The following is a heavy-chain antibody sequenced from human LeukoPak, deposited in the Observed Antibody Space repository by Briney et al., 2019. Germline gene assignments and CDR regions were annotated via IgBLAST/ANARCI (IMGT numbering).Heavy chain of an antibody. Sequence: SETLSLTCTVSGISISSYYWSWIRQPPGKGLEWIGYGYHSGSTNYNPSLKSRVPISVDTSKKQFSLKLSSVTAADTALYYCARGDGYNYYWGQGTLVTVSS. CDR2: GYHSGST. CDR3: ARGDGYNYY. V-gene: IGHV4-59*01. CDR1: GISISSYY. D-gene: IGHD5-24*01. J-gene: IGHJ4*02.